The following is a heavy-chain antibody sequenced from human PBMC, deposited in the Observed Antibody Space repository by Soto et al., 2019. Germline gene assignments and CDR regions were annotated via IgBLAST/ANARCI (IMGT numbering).Heavy chain of an antibody. CDR1: GLAFGNYA. Sequence: HPGGSLRLSCRASGLAFGNYAMSWVRQVPGRGLEWVAGVSTNGRSTYYADSVRGRFTISRDNSKITVYLQMNSLRAEDTAVYYCAKDRAFNYFYGMEVWGQGTTVTVSS. CDR3: AKDRAFNYFYGMEV. V-gene: IGHV3-23*01. D-gene: IGHD3-10*01. CDR2: VSTNGRST. J-gene: IGHJ6*02.